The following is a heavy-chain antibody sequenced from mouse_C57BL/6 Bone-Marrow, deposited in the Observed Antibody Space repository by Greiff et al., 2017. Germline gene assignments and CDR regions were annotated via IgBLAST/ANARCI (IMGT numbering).Heavy chain of an antibody. CDR1: GYTFTSYW. CDR2: IDPSDSHT. CDR3: AREEFGTPFAY. J-gene: IGHJ3*01. Sequence: QVQLQQPGAELVMPGASVKLSCKASGYTFTSYWMHWVKQRPGQGLEWIGEIDPSDSHTNYNQKFKGKSTLTVDKSSSTAYMQLSSLTSEDSAVYYCAREEFGTPFAYWGQGTLVTVSA. V-gene: IGHV1-69*01.